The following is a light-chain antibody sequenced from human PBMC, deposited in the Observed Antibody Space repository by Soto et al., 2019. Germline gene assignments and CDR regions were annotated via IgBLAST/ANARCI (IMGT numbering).Light chain of an antibody. CDR3: QQYNNWPPVT. V-gene: IGKV3-15*01. Sequence: EIVMTQSPATLSVSPGERATLSCRASQSISSNLAWYQQKPGQAPRLLMFRTSSRATGFPARFSGSGSGTEFNLTISSLQSEDFGVYYCQQYNNWPPVTFGQGTKVDIK. J-gene: IGKJ1*01. CDR2: RTS. CDR1: QSISSN.